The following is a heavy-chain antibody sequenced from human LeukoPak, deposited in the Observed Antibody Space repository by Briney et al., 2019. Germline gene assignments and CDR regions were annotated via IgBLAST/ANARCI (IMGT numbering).Heavy chain of an antibody. V-gene: IGHV1-2*02. CDR2: INPNSGGT. CDR1: GYTFTGYY. Sequence: ASVKVSCKASGYTFTGYYMHWVRQAPGQGLEWMGWINPNSGGTNYAQKFQGRVTMTRDTSISTAYMELSRLRSDDTAVYYCARDLSNGDYFDYWGQGTLVTVSS. J-gene: IGHJ4*02. D-gene: IGHD4-17*01. CDR3: ARDLSNGDYFDY.